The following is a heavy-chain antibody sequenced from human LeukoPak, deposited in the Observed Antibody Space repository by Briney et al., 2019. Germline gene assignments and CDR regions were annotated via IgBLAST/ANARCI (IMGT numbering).Heavy chain of an antibody. J-gene: IGHJ4*02. V-gene: IGHV3-15*01. CDR2: IKTKTDGGTT. D-gene: IGHD6-13*01. CDR1: GITFSNAW. CDR3: TTQGWYSSSGFDY. Sequence: GGSLRLSCAASGITFSNAWMSWVRQAPGKGLEWLGRIKTKTDGGTTDYAAPVKGRFTISRDDSKNTLYLQMNSLKTEDTAVYYCTTQGWYSSSGFDYWGQGTLVTVSS.